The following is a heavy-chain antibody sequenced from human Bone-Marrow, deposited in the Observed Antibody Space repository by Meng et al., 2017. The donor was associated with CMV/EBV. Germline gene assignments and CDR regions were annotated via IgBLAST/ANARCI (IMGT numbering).Heavy chain of an antibody. CDR2: INWNGGST. D-gene: IGHD2-2*01. Sequence: GGSLRLSCAASGFTFDDYGMSWVRQAPGKGLEWVSGINWNGGSTGYADSEKGRFTISRDNAKNSLYLQMNSLRAEDTALYYCARAVPAAMNNWFDPWGQGTLVTVSS. V-gene: IGHV3-20*04. CDR3: ARAVPAAMNNWFDP. J-gene: IGHJ5*02. CDR1: GFTFDDYG.